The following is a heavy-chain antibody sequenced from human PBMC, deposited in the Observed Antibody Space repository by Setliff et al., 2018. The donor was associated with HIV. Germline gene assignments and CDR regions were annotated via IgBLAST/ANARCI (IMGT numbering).Heavy chain of an antibody. Sequence: SVKVSCKASGGSSRTYSINWVRQAPGQGLEWMGQFIAVLDITSYAQKFQGRATITADKSTSTVYMEVRDLKPDDTALYYCARGWSEGTHLFQVEYFQHWGQGTLVTVSS. J-gene: IGHJ1*01. CDR3: ARGWSEGTHLFQVEYFQH. CDR2: FIAVLDIT. V-gene: IGHV1-69*10. CDR1: GGSSRTYS. D-gene: IGHD2-8*01.